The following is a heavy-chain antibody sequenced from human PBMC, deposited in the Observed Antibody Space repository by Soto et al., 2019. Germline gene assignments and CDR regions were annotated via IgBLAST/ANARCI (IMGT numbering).Heavy chain of an antibody. V-gene: IGHV4-31*03. Sequence: QVQLQESGPGLVKPSQTLSLTCTVSGGSISSGGYYWSWLRQHPGKGLEWIGYIYYSGSTYYNPSLKSRVTISVDTSKNQFSLKLSSVTAADTAVYYCARVMGYCSSTSCYAFDIWGQGTMVTVSS. J-gene: IGHJ3*02. D-gene: IGHD2-2*01. CDR1: GGSISSGGYY. CDR3: ARVMGYCSSTSCYAFDI. CDR2: IYYSGST.